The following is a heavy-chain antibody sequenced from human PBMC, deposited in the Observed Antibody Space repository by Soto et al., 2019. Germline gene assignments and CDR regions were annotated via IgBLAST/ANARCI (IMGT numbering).Heavy chain of an antibody. V-gene: IGHV3-9*01. Sequence: EVQLVESGGGLVQPGRSLRLSCAASGFTFDDYAMHWVRQAPGKGLEWGSGISWNSGSIGYADSVKGRFTISRDNARNSLYLQMNSLRAEDTALYYCAGGGLDYGMDVWGQGTTVTVSS. CDR1: GFTFDDYA. CDR2: ISWNSGSI. D-gene: IGHD3-10*01. J-gene: IGHJ6*02. CDR3: AGGGLDYGMDV.